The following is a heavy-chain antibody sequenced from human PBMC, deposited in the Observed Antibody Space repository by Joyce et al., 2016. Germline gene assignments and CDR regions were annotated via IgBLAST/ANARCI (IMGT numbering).Heavy chain of an antibody. V-gene: IGHV1-18*01. J-gene: IGHJ5*02. CDR2: NSAYNRNT. CDR3: ARWVVHLDP. Sequence: QVQLVQSGAEVKKPGASVKVSCKASGYPFSHYGINWVRQGTRQGLEWRGSNSAYNRNTNDAKKFQGRVTMTTDTSTNTAYMDLTSLTSDDTAVYYCARWVVHLDPWGQGTLVTVSS. CDR1: GYPFSHYG. D-gene: IGHD3-10*02.